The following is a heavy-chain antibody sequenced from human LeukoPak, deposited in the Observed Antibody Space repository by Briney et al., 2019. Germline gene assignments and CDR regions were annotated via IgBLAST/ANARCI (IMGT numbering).Heavy chain of an antibody. V-gene: IGHV3-15*01. Sequence: GGSLRLSCAASGFTFINAWMSWVRQAPGKGLEWVGRVLSKTDGGTTDYAAPVKGRFTISRDDSENTLYLQMNSLRAEDTAVYYCARDYRISVDIVVEGSSGLDPWGQGTLVTVSS. J-gene: IGHJ5*02. CDR2: VLSKTDGGTT. CDR3: ARDYRISVDIVVEGSSGLDP. D-gene: IGHD2-15*01. CDR1: GFTFINAW.